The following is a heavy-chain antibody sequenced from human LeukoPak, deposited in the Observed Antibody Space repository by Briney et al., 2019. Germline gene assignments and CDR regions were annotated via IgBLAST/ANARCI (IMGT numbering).Heavy chain of an antibody. J-gene: IGHJ4*02. Sequence: GGSLRLSCAASGFTFSKYGMYWVCQAPGKGLEWVTFISYDGNDKYYGDSVKGRFTISRDNSKNTLYLQMNSLRPEDTAVYYCAKDAIIVATIREIDSWGQGTLVTVSS. CDR3: AKDAIIVATIREIDS. D-gene: IGHD5-12*01. V-gene: IGHV3-30*18. CDR1: GFTFSKYG. CDR2: ISYDGNDK.